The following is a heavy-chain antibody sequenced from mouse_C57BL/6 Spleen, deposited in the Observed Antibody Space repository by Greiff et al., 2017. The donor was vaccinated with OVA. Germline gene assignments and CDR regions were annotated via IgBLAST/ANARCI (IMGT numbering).Heavy chain of an antibody. V-gene: IGHV14-2*01. CDR3: ARKGITTVVAPGFDY. J-gene: IGHJ2*01. Sequence: VQLKESGAELVKPGASVKLSCTASGFNIKDYYMHWVKQRTEQGLEWIGRIDPEDGETKYAPKFQGKATITADTSSNTAYLQLSSLTSEDTAVYYCARKGITTVVAPGFDYWGQGTTLTVSS. D-gene: IGHD1-1*01. CDR2: IDPEDGET. CDR1: GFNIKDYY.